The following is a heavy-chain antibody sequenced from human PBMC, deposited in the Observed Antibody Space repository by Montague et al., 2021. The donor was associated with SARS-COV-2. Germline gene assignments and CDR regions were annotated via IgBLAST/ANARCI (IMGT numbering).Heavy chain of an antibody. D-gene: IGHD2-2*01. CDR1: GGSINSSSYY. V-gene: IGHV4-39*07. CDR2: IYSGST. J-gene: IGHJ4*02. CDR3: ARELGYCSSTYCSHFDY. Sequence: SETLSLTCTVSGGSINSSSYYWGWIRQPPGKGLEWIGSIYSGSTYYNPSLKSRVTISVDTSKDQFSLKLSSVTAADTAVFYCARELGYCSSTYCSHFDYWGQGTLVTVSS.